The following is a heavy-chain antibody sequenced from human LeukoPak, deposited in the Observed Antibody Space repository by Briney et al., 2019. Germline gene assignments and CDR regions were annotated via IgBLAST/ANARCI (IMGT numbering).Heavy chain of an antibody. CDR1: GYTFTGYY. V-gene: IGHV1-2*06. CDR3: ARLSTIVVVINEWDAFDI. Sequence: ASVKVSCKASGYTFTGYYMHWVRQAPGQGLEWMGRINTNSGGTNYAQKFQGRVTMTRDTSISTAYMELSRLRYDDTAVYYCARLSTIVVVINEWDAFDIWGQGTMVTVSS. J-gene: IGHJ3*02. CDR2: INTNSGGT. D-gene: IGHD3-22*01.